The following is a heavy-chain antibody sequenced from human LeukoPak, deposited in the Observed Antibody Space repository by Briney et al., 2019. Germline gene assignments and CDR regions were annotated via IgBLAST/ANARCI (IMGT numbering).Heavy chain of an antibody. D-gene: IGHD5-18*01. V-gene: IGHV3-30*02. J-gene: IGHJ4*02. CDR1: AFTFSSYG. Sequence: GGSLRLSCAASAFTFSSYGMHWVRQAPGKGLEWVAFIRYDGSNKYYADSVKGRFTISRDNSKNTLYLQMNSLRAEDTAVYYCARGSYSYGSYHLDYWGQGTLVTVSS. CDR2: IRYDGSNK. CDR3: ARGSYSYGSYHLDY.